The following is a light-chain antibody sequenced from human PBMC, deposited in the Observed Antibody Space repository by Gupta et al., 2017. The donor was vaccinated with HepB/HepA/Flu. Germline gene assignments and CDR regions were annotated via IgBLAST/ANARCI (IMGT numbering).Light chain of an antibody. CDR3: QVWDTSNDHTRYV. CDR2: NDY. V-gene: IGLV3-21*03. J-gene: IGLJ1*01. CDR1: NIESKS. Sequence: SYVLTQPPSVSVAPGTTARITCGGDNIESKSVHWYQQKPGQAPVLVLYNDYDRPSGIPERFSGSNSGNTATLTISGVEAGDEADYYCQVWDTSNDHTRYVFGTGTRVTVL.